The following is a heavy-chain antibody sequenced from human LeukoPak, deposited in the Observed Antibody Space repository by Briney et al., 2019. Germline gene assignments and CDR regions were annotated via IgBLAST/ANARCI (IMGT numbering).Heavy chain of an antibody. CDR3: VHRVGDYFDY. CDR2: IYFSGST. V-gene: IGHV4-39*01. D-gene: IGHD5/OR15-5a*01. CDR1: GDSINSRRYY. Sequence: LSETLSLTCTVSGDSINSRRYYWGWIRQPPGKGLEWIGTIYFSGSTYYNPSLKSRVSISVDMSKNQFSLKLTSVAAADTAVYYCVHRVGDYFDYWGQGTLVTVSS. J-gene: IGHJ4*02.